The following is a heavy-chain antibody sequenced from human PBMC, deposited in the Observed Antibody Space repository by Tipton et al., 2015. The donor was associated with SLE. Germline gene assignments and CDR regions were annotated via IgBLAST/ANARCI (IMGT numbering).Heavy chain of an antibody. D-gene: IGHD5-18*01. CDR3: ACSGDTAMVFDY. V-gene: IGHV4-34*01. J-gene: IGHJ4*02. CDR1: GGSFSGYY. Sequence: LRLSCAVYGGSFSGYYWSWIRQPPGKGLEWIGEINHSGSTNYSPSLKSRVTISVDTSKNQFSLKPSSVTAADTAVYYCACSGDTAMVFDYWGQGTLVTVP. CDR2: INHSGST.